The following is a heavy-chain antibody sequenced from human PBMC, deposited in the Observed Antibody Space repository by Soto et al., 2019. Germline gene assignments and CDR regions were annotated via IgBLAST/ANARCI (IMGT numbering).Heavy chain of an antibody. J-gene: IGHJ4*02. CDR2: MNPKSGDT. V-gene: IGHV1-8*01. CDR1: GYTFTDYG. CDR3: ARRGSSVVGATVY. Sequence: QVQLVQSGAEVKMPGASVKVSCKASGYTFTDYGINWVRQATGQGLEWMGWMNPKSGDTVYAQKFQGRVSMTRATSISTAYMELTSLKSEDTAVYYCARRGSSVVGATVYWGPGTRVSVSS. D-gene: IGHD1-26*01.